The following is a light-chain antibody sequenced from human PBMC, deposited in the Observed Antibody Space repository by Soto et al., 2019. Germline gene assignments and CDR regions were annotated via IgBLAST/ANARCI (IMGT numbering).Light chain of an antibody. CDR2: GVT. V-gene: IGLV2-14*01. J-gene: IGLJ1*01. CDR3: TSYTSSSTHV. Sequence: QSALTQPASVSGSPRQSITITCTGTSSDIGGYDYVSWYQHHPGKAPKVIIYGVTNRPSGVSHRFSGSKSANTASLTISGLQAEDKADYYCTSYTSSSTHVFGTGTKVTVL. CDR1: SSDIGGYDY.